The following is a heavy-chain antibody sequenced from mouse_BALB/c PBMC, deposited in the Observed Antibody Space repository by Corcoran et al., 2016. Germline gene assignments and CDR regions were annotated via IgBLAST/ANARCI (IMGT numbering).Heavy chain of an antibody. CDR2: INPSTGYT. D-gene: IGHD4-1*01. Sequence: QVQLQQSGAELAKPGASVKMSCKASGYTFTSYWMHWVKQRPGQGLEWIGYINPSTGYTEYNQKFKDKATLTADKSSSTAYMQLSSLTSEDSAVYYCARKDPLTGLDYWGQGTTLTVSS. V-gene: IGHV1-7*01. CDR1: GYTFTSYW. CDR3: ARKDPLTGLDY. J-gene: IGHJ2*01.